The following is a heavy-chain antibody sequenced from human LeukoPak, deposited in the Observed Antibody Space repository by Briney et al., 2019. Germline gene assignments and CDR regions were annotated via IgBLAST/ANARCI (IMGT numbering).Heavy chain of an antibody. Sequence: GGSLRLSCAAFGFTFSSYAMSWVRQAPGKGLEWVSVIYSGGSTYYADSVKGRFTISRDNSKNTLYLQMNSLRAEDTAVYYCARGKNYYDSSGYYYWGQGTLVTVSS. CDR1: GFTFSSYA. V-gene: IGHV3-66*01. CDR2: IYSGGST. J-gene: IGHJ4*02. CDR3: ARGKNYYDSSGYYY. D-gene: IGHD3-22*01.